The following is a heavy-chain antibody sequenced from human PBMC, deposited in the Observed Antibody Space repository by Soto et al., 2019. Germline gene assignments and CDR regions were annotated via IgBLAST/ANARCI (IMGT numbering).Heavy chain of an antibody. J-gene: IGHJ4*02. CDR3: ARGKSSSWYVYYFDY. V-gene: IGHV4-34*01. CDR1: GGSFIGYY. Sequence: SETLSLTCAVYGGSFIGYYWSWIRQPPGKGLEWIGEINHSGSTNYNPSLKSRVTISVDTSKNQFSLKLSSVTAADTAVYYCARGKSSSWYVYYFDYWGQGTLVTVSS. D-gene: IGHD6-13*01. CDR2: INHSGST.